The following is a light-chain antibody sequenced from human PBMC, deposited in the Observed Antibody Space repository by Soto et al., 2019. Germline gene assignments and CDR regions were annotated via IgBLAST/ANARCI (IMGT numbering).Light chain of an antibody. CDR3: QQRSNFMYT. J-gene: IGKJ2*01. CDR2: DAS. Sequence: EIVLTQSPATLSLSPGERVTLSCRASQSVSSFLAWYQQQPGQAPRLLIYDASNRATGIPARFSGSGSGTEFTLTISSLEPEDFAFYYCQQRSNFMYTFGQGTKLELK. CDR1: QSVSSF. V-gene: IGKV3-11*01.